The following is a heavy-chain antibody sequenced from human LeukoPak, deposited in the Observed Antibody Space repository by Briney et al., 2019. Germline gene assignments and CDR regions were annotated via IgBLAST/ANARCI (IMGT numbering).Heavy chain of an antibody. CDR2: LSGGGGST. J-gene: IGHJ4*02. CDR1: GFTFSTYG. V-gene: IGHV3-23*01. CDR3: VKRRGVAGSSDY. D-gene: IGHD6-19*01. Sequence: PGGSLRLSCAASGFTFSTYGMSWVRQAPGKGLEWVSTLSGGGGSTSYADSVKGRFTISRDNSKSTLYLQMNSLRADDTAVYYCVKRRGVAGSSDYWGQGTLVTVSS.